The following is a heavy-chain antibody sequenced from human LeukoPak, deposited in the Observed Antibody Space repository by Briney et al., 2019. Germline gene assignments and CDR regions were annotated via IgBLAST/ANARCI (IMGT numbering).Heavy chain of an antibody. Sequence: SETLSLTCTVSGGSISSYYWSWIRQPPGKGLEWIGYIYYSGSTNYNPSLKSRVTISVDTSKNQFSLKLSSVTAADMAVYYCARRLTIKYSSSWYNWFDPWGQGTLVTVSS. CDR1: GGSISSYY. CDR2: IYYSGST. V-gene: IGHV4-59*01. CDR3: ARRLTIKYSSSWYNWFDP. J-gene: IGHJ5*02. D-gene: IGHD6-13*01.